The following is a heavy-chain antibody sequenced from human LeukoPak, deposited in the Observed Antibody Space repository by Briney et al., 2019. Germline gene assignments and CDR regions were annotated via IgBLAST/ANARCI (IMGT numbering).Heavy chain of an antibody. D-gene: IGHD1-1*01. CDR1: GYIFTDYY. Sequence: ASVKVSCKASGYIFTDYYMNWVRQAPGHGLEWMGWINPNSGGINYAQKFQGRVTMTRDTSISTAYMELSRLRSDDTAVYYCARDKLERGYYYYMDVWGKGTTVTVSS. CDR2: INPNSGGI. J-gene: IGHJ6*03. CDR3: ARDKLERGYYYYMDV. V-gene: IGHV1-2*02.